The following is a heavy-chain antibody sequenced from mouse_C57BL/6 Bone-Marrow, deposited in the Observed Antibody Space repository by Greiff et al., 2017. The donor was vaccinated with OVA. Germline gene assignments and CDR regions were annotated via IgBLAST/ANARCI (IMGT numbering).Heavy chain of an antibody. CDR1: GYTFTSYW. D-gene: IGHD1-1*01. CDR3: ASPLYYGSSFAY. CDR2: IHPNSGST. J-gene: IGHJ3*01. V-gene: IGHV1-64*01. Sequence: VQLQQSGAELVKPGALVKLSCKASGYTFTSYWMHWVKQRPGQGLEWIGMIHPNSGSTNYNEKFKSKATLTVDKSSSTAYMQLSSLTSEDSAVYYCASPLYYGSSFAYWGQGTLVTVSA.